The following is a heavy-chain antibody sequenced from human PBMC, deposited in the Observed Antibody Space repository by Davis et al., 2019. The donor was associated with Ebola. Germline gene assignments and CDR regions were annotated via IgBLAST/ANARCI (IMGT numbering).Heavy chain of an antibody. V-gene: IGHV5-51*01. CDR1: GYSFTSYW. J-gene: IGHJ4*02. CDR3: ARRRYCSSTSCYTHFDY. CDR2: IYPGDSDT. D-gene: IGHD2-2*02. Sequence: PGGSLRLSCKGSGYSFTSYWIGWVRQMPGKGLEWMGIIYPGDSDTRYSPSFQGQVTISADKSISTAYLQWSSLKASDTAMYYCARRRYCSSTSCYTHFDYWGQGTLVTVSS.